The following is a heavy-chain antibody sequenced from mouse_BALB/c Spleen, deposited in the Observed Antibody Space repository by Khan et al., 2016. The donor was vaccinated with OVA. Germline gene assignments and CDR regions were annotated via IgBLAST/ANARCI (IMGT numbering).Heavy chain of an antibody. V-gene: IGHV2-2*01. J-gene: IGHJ3*01. D-gene: IGHD2-14*01. CDR1: GFSLTTYG. CDR3: ARNSYMYDFTY. CDR2: NWSGGNT. Sequence: QVQLQQSGPGLVQPSQSLSITCTVSGFSLTTYGVHWVRQSPGKGLEWLGLNWSGGNTDYNAAFISRLSITKAHSKSQVFFKIDSLQAYDTAMYYCARNSYMYDFTYWGQGTLVTVSA.